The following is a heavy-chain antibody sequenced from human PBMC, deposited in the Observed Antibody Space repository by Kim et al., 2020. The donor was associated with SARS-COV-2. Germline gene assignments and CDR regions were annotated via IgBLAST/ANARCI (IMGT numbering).Heavy chain of an antibody. CDR1: GGSISSDY. J-gene: IGHJ6*02. CDR2: IYYSGTT. D-gene: IGHD4-17*01. V-gene: IGHV4-59*13. CDR3: ARDLTVTGFYYYGMDV. Sequence: SETLSLTCTVSGGSISSDYWSWIRQPPGKGLEWIGYIYYSGTTYYNPSLKSRVTMSIDTSKNQFSLRLTSLTAADTAVYFCARDLTVTGFYYYGMDVWGQGTAVTVSS.